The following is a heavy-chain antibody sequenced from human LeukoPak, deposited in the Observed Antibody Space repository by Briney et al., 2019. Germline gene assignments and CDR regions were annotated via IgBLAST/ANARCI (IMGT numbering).Heavy chain of an antibody. J-gene: IGHJ4*02. V-gene: IGHV1-2*02. Sequence: ASVKVSCKASGYSFTGDYMHWVRQAPGQGLEWMGWTNPNSGGTNYAQKFQGRVTMTRDTSISTAYMELSRLISDDTAVYYCARASVAAAGDFDYWGQGTLVTVSS. CDR3: ARASVAAAGDFDY. CDR2: TNPNSGGT. CDR1: GYSFTGDY. D-gene: IGHD6-13*01.